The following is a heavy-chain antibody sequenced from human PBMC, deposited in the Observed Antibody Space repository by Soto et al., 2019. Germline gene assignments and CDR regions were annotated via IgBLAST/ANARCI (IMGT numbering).Heavy chain of an antibody. CDR3: VRLLVAAGYFDY. D-gene: IGHD6-13*01. V-gene: IGHV4-39*01. J-gene: IGHJ4*02. Sequence: QLQLQESGPGLVKPSETLSLTCTVSGGSISSSSYYWGWIRQPPGKGLEWIGSIYYSGSTYYNPSRRGRVTISVETSKNQFSLKRSSVTAADTAVYYCVRLLVAAGYFDYWGQGTLVTVSS. CDR2: IYYSGST. CDR1: GGSISSSSYY.